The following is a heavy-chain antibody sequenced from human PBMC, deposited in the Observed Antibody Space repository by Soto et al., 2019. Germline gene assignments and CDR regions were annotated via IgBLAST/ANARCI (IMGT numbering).Heavy chain of an antibody. CDR2: ISGSGGST. Sequence: GGSLRLSCAASGFTFSSYAMSWVRQAPGKGLEWVSAISGSGGSTYYADSVKGRFTISRDNSKNTLYLQMNSLRAEDTAVYYCAKRRDYYDSSGLDYWGQGTLVTVS. CDR1: GFTFSSYA. CDR3: AKRRDYYDSSGLDY. D-gene: IGHD3-22*01. J-gene: IGHJ4*02. V-gene: IGHV3-23*01.